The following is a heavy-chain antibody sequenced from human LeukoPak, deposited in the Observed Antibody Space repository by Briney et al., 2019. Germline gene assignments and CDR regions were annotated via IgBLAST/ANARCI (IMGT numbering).Heavy chain of an antibody. D-gene: IGHD4-17*01. Sequence: GESLKISCKGSGYSFTSYWISWVRQMPGKGLEWMGRIDPSDSYTNYSSSFQGHVTISANKSISTAYLQWSSLKASDTAMYYCARRGYGDYTNGFDYWGQGTLVTVSS. J-gene: IGHJ4*02. CDR2: IDPSDSYT. V-gene: IGHV5-10-1*01. CDR3: ARRGYGDYTNGFDY. CDR1: GYSFTSYW.